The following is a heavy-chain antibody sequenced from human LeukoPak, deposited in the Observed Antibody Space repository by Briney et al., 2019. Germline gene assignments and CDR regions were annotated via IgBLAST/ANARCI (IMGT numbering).Heavy chain of an antibody. Sequence: SGGSLRLSCAASGLTFSSYEMNWVRQAPGKGLEWVSHISRGGSTIYYADSVKGRFTISRDNPKNSLYLQMNSLRAEDTAVYYCARGGGKGTTSGDYWGQGTLVTVSS. CDR2: ISRGGSTI. V-gene: IGHV3-48*03. CDR1: GLTFSSYE. CDR3: ARGGGKGTTSGDY. D-gene: IGHD1-7*01. J-gene: IGHJ4*02.